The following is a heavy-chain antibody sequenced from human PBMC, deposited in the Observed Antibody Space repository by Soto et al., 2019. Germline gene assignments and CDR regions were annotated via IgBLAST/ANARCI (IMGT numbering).Heavy chain of an antibody. J-gene: IGHJ6*03. V-gene: IGHV1-69*04. CDR3: AREVGSYDLGFYYYYYMDA. Sequence: SVKVSCKASGGTFSSYTISWVRQAPGQGLEWMGRIIPILGIANYAQKFQGRVTITADKSTSTAYMELSSLRSEDTAVYYCAREVGSYDLGFYYYYYMDAWGKGTTVTVSS. CDR2: IIPILGIA. CDR1: GGTFSSYT. D-gene: IGHD3-3*01.